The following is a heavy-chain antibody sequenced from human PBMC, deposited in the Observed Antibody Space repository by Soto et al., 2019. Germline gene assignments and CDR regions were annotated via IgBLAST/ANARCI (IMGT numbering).Heavy chain of an antibody. CDR3: VRGDNWNDEASDY. V-gene: IGHV3-33*01. CDR1: GFMFSNHG. Sequence: QVQLVESGGGVVQPGRSLRLSCAASGFMFSNHGMHWVRQAPGKGLEWVAVIWSDGNNRYYADSVKGRFTISRDNSKNTVYLQMNSLRADDTAVYYCVRGDNWNDEASDYWGQGTLVPVAS. J-gene: IGHJ4*02. D-gene: IGHD1-1*01. CDR2: IWSDGNNR.